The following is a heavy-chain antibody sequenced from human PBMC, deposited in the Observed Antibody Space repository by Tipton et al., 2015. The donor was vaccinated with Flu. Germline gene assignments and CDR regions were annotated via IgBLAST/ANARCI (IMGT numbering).Heavy chain of an antibody. Sequence: SLRLSCAASGFTFSSYDMHWVRQATGEGLQWVSGIDSAGDTYYLDSVKGRFTISRDNAKNSLYLQMNSLRVGDTALYFCARGPLPDSNWYNGMDVWGQGP. CDR1: GFTFSSYD. CDR3: ARGPLPDSNWYNGMDV. CDR2: IDSAGDT. D-gene: IGHD6-13*01. J-gene: IGHJ6*02. V-gene: IGHV3-13*01.